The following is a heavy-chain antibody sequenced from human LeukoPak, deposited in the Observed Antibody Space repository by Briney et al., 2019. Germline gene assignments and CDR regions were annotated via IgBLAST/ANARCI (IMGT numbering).Heavy chain of an antibody. V-gene: IGHV3-7*03. CDR2: IRQDGIEK. CDR3: GRAMDV. Sequence: PGGSLRLSCAASGFTFTTYWMSWVRQAPGQGLEWVANIRQDGIEKHYVDSVKGRFTISRDNAKNSVYLQMNSLRAEDAAVYYCGRAMDVWGQGTTVTVSS. J-gene: IGHJ6*02. CDR1: GFTFTTYW.